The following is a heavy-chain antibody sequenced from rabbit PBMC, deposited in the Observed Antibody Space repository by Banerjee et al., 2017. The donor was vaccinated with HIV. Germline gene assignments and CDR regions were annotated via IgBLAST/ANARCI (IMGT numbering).Heavy chain of an antibody. V-gene: IGHV1S29*01. D-gene: IGHD4-1*01. CDR2: ITYGGSA. J-gene: IGHJ4*01. CDR1: GFDFSTYG. CDR3: ARDLAGVIGWNFNL. Sequence: QEQLKESGGGLVQPGGSLKLSCKASGFDFSTYGVNWVRQAPGKGLEWIGYITYGGSASPAGGGNARFPISRHNAQNTLYLQLNSLTAADTASYFCARDLAGVIGWNFNLWGPGTLVTVS.